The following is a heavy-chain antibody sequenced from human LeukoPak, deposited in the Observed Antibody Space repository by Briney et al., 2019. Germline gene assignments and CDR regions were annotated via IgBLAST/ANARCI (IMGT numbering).Heavy chain of an antibody. V-gene: IGHV3-23*01. CDR2: ITGGGDTT. CDR3: AKDLYDYLWGSYRPSLDY. CDR1: GFIFSNYV. D-gene: IGHD3-16*02. Sequence: PGGSLRLSCATSGFIFSNYVMAWVRQAPGKGLEWVSGITGGGDTTYYSDFVKGRFTISRDNSKNTLYLQMNSLRAEDTAVYYCAKDLYDYLWGSYRPSLDYWGQGTLVTVSS. J-gene: IGHJ4*02.